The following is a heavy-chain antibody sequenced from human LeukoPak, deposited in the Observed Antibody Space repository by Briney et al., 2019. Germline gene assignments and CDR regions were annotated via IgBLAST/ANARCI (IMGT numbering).Heavy chain of an antibody. CDR2: ISAYSGNT. CDR3: ARDPTRSDDGAYYFDY. Sequence: ASVKVSCKASGYTFTSYGISWVRQAPGQGLEWMGWISAYSGNTNYAQKLQGRVTMTTDTSTSTAYMELRSLRSDDTAVYYCARDPTRSDDGAYYFDYWGQGTLVTVSS. D-gene: IGHD1-1*01. CDR1: GYTFTSYG. J-gene: IGHJ4*02. V-gene: IGHV1-18*01.